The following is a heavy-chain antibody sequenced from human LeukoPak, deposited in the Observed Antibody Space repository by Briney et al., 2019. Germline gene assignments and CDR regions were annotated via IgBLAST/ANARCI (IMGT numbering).Heavy chain of an antibody. CDR3: AKDRPLVVTAVYPSAGLFDY. V-gene: IGHV3-23*01. CDR1: GFTFSSYA. CDR2: ISGSGGST. Sequence: GGSLRLSCAASGFTFSSYAMSWVRQAPGKGLEWVSAISGSGGSTYYAYSVKGRFTISRDNSKNTLYLQMNSLRAEDTAVYYCAKDRPLVVTAVYPSAGLFDYWGQGTLVTVSS. D-gene: IGHD2-21*02. J-gene: IGHJ4*02.